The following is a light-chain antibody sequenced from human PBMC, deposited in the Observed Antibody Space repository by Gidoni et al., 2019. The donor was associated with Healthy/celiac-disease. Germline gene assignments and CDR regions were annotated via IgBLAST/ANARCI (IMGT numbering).Light chain of an antibody. V-gene: IGLV3-1*01. CDR3: QAWDSSTAR. Sequence: SSELTQPPSVSVSPGQTASITCSGDKLGDRYACWYQQKPGQSPVLVIYQDSKRPSGIPVRFAGSSSGNTATLTIGGTQAVGEADYYCQAWDSSTARFGGGTKLTVL. CDR2: QDS. J-gene: IGLJ3*02. CDR1: KLGDRY.